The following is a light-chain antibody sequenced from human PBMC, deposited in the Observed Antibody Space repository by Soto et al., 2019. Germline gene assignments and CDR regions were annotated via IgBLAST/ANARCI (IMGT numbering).Light chain of an antibody. CDR3: AAWDGSLNGWV. Sequence: QSVLTQAPSASGTPGQRVTSSCSGSSSNIGSNTVSWYQQVPGTAPKVLIYSNVQRPSGVPDRFSGSKSGTSASLAIGGLQSEDEADYYCAAWDGSLNGWVFGGGTKVTVL. J-gene: IGLJ3*02. CDR1: SSNIGSNT. CDR2: SNV. V-gene: IGLV1-44*01.